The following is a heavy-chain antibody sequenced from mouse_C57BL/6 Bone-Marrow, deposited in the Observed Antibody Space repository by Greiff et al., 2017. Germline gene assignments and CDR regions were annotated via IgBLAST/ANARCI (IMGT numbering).Heavy chain of an antibody. D-gene: IGHD2-10*02. CDR1: GFNIKDYY. V-gene: IGHV14-4*01. CDR2: IDPESGDT. J-gene: IGHJ2*01. Sequence: EVKLVESGAELVRPGASVKLSCTASGFNIKDYYIHWVKQRPEQGLEWIGWIDPESGDTEYASKFQGKATITSDTSSNTAYMQLRSLTSEDTAVYYWSALYGNYVDFWGQGTPLTGAS. CDR3: SALYGNYVDF.